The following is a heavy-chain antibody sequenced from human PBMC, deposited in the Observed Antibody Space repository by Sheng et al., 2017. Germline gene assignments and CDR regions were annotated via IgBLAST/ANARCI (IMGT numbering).Heavy chain of an antibody. CDR2: IYYSGST. D-gene: IGHD3-10*01. V-gene: IGHV4-39*07. CDR3: ASLSPVKGGSGTYSYFDD. Sequence: HLQLQESGPGLVKPSETLSLTCTVSGDSVSSTVYYWGWIRQPPGKGLEWIGTIYYSGSTYYNPSLVSRVTISVDTSKNQFSLKMSSVTAADTAVYYCASLSPVKGGSGTYSYFDDWGQGNAWSPSPQ. J-gene: IGHJ4*02. CDR1: GDSVSSTVYY.